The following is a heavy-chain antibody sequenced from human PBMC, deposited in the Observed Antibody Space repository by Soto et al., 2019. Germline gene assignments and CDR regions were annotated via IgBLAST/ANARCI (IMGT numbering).Heavy chain of an antibody. V-gene: IGHV4-59*12. D-gene: IGHD2-2*01. Sequence: QLQLQESGPGLVKASKTLSLTCIVSGGSITSYHWGWIRQSPGKGLEWIGYMYYSGSPNYNPSLESRVTISVDTSKNQLSLILNSVTAADTALYYCARRLYHRVDPGGQGSLVTVSS. CDR3: ARRLYHRVDP. CDR1: GGSITSYH. J-gene: IGHJ5*02. CDR2: MYYSGSP.